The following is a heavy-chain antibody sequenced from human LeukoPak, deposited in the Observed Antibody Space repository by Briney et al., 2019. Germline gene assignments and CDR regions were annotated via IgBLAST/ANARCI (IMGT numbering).Heavy chain of an antibody. CDR1: GFTFSNYG. D-gene: IGHD3-10*01. V-gene: IGHV3-30*02. CDR2: VRNDGSNE. CDR3: AKDEGRSGRYGSGSYPRY. J-gene: IGHJ4*02. Sequence: GGSPRLSCAASGFTFSNYGMDWVRQAPGKGLEWAAFVRNDGSNEYYADSVKGRFTISRDNSKNTLYLEMNSLRPEDMAVYYCAKDEGRSGRYGSGSYPRYWGKGTLVTVSS.